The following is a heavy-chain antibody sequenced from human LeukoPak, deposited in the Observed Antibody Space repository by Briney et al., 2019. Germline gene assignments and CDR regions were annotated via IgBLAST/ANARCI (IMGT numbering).Heavy chain of an antibody. V-gene: IGHV3-7*04. CDR2: INQDGSQK. Sequence: GGSLRLSCAASGFTFNTYWMSWVRQAPGKGREWVANINQDGSQKNYVDSVKGRFTLSRDNAKNSLYLQLSSLRAEDTAVYYCEGVNLVATPKFHYWGQGALVTVSS. CDR3: EGVNLVATPKFHY. D-gene: IGHD5-12*01. J-gene: IGHJ4*02. CDR1: GFTFNTYW.